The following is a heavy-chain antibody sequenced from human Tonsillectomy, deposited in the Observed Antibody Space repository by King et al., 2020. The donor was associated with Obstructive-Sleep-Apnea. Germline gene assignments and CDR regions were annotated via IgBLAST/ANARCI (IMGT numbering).Heavy chain of an antibody. CDR1: GLTFCNDC. Sequence: VQLVQSGGGVVQPGRSLRLSCVASGLTFCNDCIHLVRQAQGRGLEWVAFIRYDGTMKYYSYSVKGRFTIPRDNSKNTLYLQMNSLRAEDTAVYYCAKDLQMGDSSGSTFDYWGQGTLVTVSS. J-gene: IGHJ4*02. D-gene: IGHD3-22*01. CDR2: IRYDGTMK. V-gene: IGHV3-30*02. CDR3: AKDLQMGDSSGSTFDY.